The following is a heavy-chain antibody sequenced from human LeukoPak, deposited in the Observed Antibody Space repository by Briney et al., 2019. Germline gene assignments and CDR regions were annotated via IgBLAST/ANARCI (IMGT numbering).Heavy chain of an antibody. CDR2: INPNSGGT. D-gene: IGHD6-19*01. V-gene: IGHV1-2*02. CDR3: ARVLPWLVRNWFDP. Sequence: ASVKVSCKASGYTFTGYYMHWVRQAPGQGLEWMGWINPNSGGTNHAQKFQGRVTMTRDTSISTAYMELSRLRSDDTAVYYCARVLPWLVRNWFDPWGQGTLVTVSS. CDR1: GYTFTGYY. J-gene: IGHJ5*02.